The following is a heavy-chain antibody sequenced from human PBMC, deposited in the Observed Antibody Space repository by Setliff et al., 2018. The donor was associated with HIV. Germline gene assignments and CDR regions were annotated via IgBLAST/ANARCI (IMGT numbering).Heavy chain of an antibody. Sequence: PSETLYLTCTVSGASIRSFHWSWIRQPPGKGLEWIGYIYYSGSANYTPSLKSRVTISLDTSKSQFSLKLSSVTAADTAMYYCARVLDYYDSSPYYFDYWGQGTLVTVSS. J-gene: IGHJ4*02. D-gene: IGHD3-22*01. CDR2: IYYSGSA. V-gene: IGHV4-59*01. CDR1: GASIRSFH. CDR3: ARVLDYYDSSPYYFDY.